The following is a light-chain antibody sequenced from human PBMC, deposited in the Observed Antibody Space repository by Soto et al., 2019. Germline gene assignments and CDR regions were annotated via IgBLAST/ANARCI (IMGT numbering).Light chain of an antibody. J-gene: IGKJ3*01. CDR2: DAS. CDR1: QSIRSY. V-gene: IGKV3-11*01. CDR3: QQRSNWPPFT. Sequence: EIVLTQSPATLSLSPGERATLSCRASQSIRSYLAWYQQKPGQAPRLLIYDASNRATGSPARFSGSGSGTDFTLTIINLEPEDFAIYYCQQRSNWPPFTFGPGTTVDIK.